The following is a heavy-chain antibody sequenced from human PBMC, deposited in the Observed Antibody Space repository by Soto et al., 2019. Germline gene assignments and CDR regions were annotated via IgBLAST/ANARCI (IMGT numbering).Heavy chain of an antibody. J-gene: IGHJ4*02. CDR3: ARGPDSRADY. Sequence: SETLSLTCAVYGGSFSGYYWSWIRQPPGKGLEWIGEINHSGSTNYNPSLKSRVTISVDMSKNQFSLKLSSVTAADTAVYYCARGPDSRADYWGQGTLVTVSS. CDR1: GGSFSGYY. D-gene: IGHD3-22*01. V-gene: IGHV4-34*01. CDR2: INHSGST.